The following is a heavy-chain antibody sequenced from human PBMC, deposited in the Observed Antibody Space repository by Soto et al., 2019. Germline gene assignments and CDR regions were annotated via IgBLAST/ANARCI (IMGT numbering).Heavy chain of an antibody. V-gene: IGHV3-30*18. J-gene: IGHJ5*02. CDR3: AKGRSSSARYFDT. CDR1: GFTFSGYG. Sequence: QVQLVESGGGVVQPGRSLRLSCAASGFTFSGYGMHWVRQAPGKGLEWVAVISFEGSKKYYANSVEGRFTISRDNSKNTLFLQMNSLRAEDTAVYYCAKGRSSSARYFDTWCQGTLVTVSS. D-gene: IGHD6-6*01. CDR2: ISFEGSKK.